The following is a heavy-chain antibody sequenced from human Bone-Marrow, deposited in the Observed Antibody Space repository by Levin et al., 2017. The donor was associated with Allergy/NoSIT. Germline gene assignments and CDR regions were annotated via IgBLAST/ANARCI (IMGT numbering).Heavy chain of an antibody. J-gene: IGHJ4*02. D-gene: IGHD6-13*01. CDR2: ISWNSGSI. V-gene: IGHV3-9*01. CDR3: AKDIGSSSWPADY. CDR1: GFPFDDYA. Sequence: LSLTCAASGFPFDDYAMHWVRQAPGKGLEWVSGISWNSGSIGYADSVKGRFTISRDNAKNSLYLQMNSLRAEDTALYYCAKDIGSSSWPADYWGQGTLVTVSS.